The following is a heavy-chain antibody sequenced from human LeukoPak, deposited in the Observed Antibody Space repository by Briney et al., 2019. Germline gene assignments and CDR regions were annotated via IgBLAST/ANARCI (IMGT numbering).Heavy chain of an antibody. J-gene: IGHJ4*02. CDR3: ARFSGRN. CDR2: MSYDGSNK. CDR1: GFTFSSYA. V-gene: IGHV3-30-3*01. D-gene: IGHD2-15*01. Sequence: GGSLRLSCAASGFTFSSYAMHWVRQAPGKGLEWVAVMSYDGSNKYYADSVKGRFTISRDNSKNTLYLQMGSLRAEDTAVYYCARFSGRNWGQGTLVTVSS.